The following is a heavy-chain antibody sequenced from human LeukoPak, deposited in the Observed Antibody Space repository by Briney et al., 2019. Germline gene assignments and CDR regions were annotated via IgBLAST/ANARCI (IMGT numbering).Heavy chain of an antibody. J-gene: IGHJ3*02. CDR2: IANDGRT. Sequence: GGSLRLSCAASGFTVSSNYMSWVRQAPGKGLECVSVIANDGRTYYANSVKGRFTISRDISKNMVYLQMNSLRADDTAVYYCARGSRYSYGTEGAFDIWGQGTMVTVSS. D-gene: IGHD5-18*01. CDR1: GFTVSSNY. CDR3: ARGSRYSYGTEGAFDI. V-gene: IGHV3-53*01.